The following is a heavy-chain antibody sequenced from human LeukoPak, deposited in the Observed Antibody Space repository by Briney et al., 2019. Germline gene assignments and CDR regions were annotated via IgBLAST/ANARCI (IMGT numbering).Heavy chain of an antibody. J-gene: IGHJ4*02. CDR2: IYTSGST. Sequence: SETLSLTCTVSGVSTSNDYWRWIRQPAEGGVEWIGRIYTSGSTNYNPSLKSPVTMSVDTSKNHFSLKLSSVTAADTAVYYCARVFDYWGQGTLVTVSS. V-gene: IGHV4-4*07. CDR3: ARVFDY. CDR1: GVSTSNDY.